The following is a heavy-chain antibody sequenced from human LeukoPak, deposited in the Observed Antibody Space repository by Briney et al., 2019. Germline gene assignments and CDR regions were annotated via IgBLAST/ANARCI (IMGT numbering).Heavy chain of an antibody. CDR2: ISAYNGNT. V-gene: IGHV1-18*01. Sequence: ASVKVSCKASGYTFTSYGISWVRQAPGQGLEWMGWISAYNGNTNYAQKLQCRVTMTTDTSTSTAYMELRSLRSDDTAVYYCARGSDFWSGYYTPYYFDYWGQGTLVTVSS. J-gene: IGHJ4*02. D-gene: IGHD3-3*01. CDR3: ARGSDFWSGYYTPYYFDY. CDR1: GYTFTSYG.